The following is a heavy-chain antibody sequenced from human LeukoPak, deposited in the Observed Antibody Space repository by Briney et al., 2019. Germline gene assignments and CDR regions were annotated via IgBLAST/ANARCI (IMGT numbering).Heavy chain of an antibody. CDR3: ARGPIFAMGAFDI. CDR1: GYSFTSYW. D-gene: IGHD3-16*01. J-gene: IGHJ3*02. CDR2: IYPGDSDT. V-gene: IGHV5-51*01. Sequence: GESLQISCKGSGYSFTSYWICWVRQMPGKGLEWMGIIYPGDSDTRYSPSFQGQVTISADKSISTAYLQWSSLKASDTAMYYCARGPIFAMGAFDIWGQGTMVTVSS.